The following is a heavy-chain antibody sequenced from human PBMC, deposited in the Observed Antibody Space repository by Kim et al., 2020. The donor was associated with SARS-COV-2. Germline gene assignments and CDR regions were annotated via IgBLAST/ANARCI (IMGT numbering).Heavy chain of an antibody. D-gene: IGHD6-13*01. J-gene: IGHJ6*02. Sequence: GGSLRLSCAASGFTFSDAWMSWVRQAPGKGLEWIGRIKTKTDGWTTDYAAPVKGRFTMSRDDSKNTAYLQMNSLKTEDTAVYYCTTLISAAGRGVWGQGTTVTVSS. CDR3: TTLISAAGRGV. CDR2: IKTKTDGWTT. V-gene: IGHV3-15*01. CDR1: GFTFSDAW.